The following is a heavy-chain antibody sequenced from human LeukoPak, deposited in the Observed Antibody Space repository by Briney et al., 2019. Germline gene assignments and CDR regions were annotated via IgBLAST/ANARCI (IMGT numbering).Heavy chain of an antibody. CDR3: ARVRANWHEDY. Sequence: GGSLRLSCAASGFTFSSYSFNWVRQAPGKGLEWVSSITTTFYTYYTDSVKGRFTISRDNAKNSLYLQMISLRAEDTAVYYCARVRANWHEDYWGQGTLVTVSS. J-gene: IGHJ4*02. CDR1: GFTFSSYS. V-gene: IGHV3-21*01. CDR2: ITTTFYT. D-gene: IGHD5-24*01.